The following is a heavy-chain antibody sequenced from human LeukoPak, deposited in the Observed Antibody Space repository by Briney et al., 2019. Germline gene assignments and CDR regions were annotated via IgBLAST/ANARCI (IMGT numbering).Heavy chain of an antibody. V-gene: IGHV3-7*03. J-gene: IGHJ4*02. CDR2: IKQDGSER. D-gene: IGHD3/OR15-3a*01. Sequence: PGGSLRLSCAASGFTFSSFWMNWVRQAPGKGLEWVANIKQDGSERNYVDSVKGRSTISRDNAKNSLFLQMNSLRVEDAAVYYCAKDLRWGQGTLVTVSS. CDR3: AKDLR. CDR1: GFTFSSFW.